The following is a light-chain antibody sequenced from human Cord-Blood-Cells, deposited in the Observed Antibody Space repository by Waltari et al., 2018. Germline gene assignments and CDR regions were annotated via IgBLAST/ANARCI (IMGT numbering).Light chain of an antibody. J-gene: IGLJ3*02. V-gene: IGLV2-23*01. CDR1: SSDLRSSNL. CDR3: CSYAGSSTSV. CDR2: EGS. Sequence: QSALTQPAPVSGSPGKSITIPCPATSSDLRSSNLFPCYQQHPGKAPKLMIYEGSKRPSGFSNRFSGSKSGNTASLTISGLQAEDEADYYCCSYAGSSTSVFGGGTKLTVL.